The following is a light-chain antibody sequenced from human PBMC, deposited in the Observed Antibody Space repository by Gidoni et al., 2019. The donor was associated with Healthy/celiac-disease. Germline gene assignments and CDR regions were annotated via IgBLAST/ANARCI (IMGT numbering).Light chain of an antibody. CDR3: QAWDSSTAV. Sequence: SYELTQQPSVSVSPGQTASITCPGDKLGDKYACWYQHKPGQSPVLVIYQDSKRPSGIPERFSGSNSGNTATLTISGTQAMDEADYYCQAWDSSTAVFGGGTKLTVL. CDR2: QDS. V-gene: IGLV3-1*01. J-gene: IGLJ2*01. CDR1: KLGDKY.